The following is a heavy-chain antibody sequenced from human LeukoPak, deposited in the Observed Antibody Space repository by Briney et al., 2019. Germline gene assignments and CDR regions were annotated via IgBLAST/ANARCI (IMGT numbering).Heavy chain of an antibody. CDR2: IIPSWGTT. D-gene: IGHD3-10*02. CDR1: VDTFSATA. Sequence: SVTVPCKASVDTFSATAISWVRQAPGQGLEWMGGIIPSWGTTNYAEQFQGRVTITADASTTAAYMELSSLTFEDTAVYYCARGVRRETSEFDSWGQGTLVIVSS. CDR3: ARGVRRETSEFDS. J-gene: IGHJ4*02. V-gene: IGHV1-69*13.